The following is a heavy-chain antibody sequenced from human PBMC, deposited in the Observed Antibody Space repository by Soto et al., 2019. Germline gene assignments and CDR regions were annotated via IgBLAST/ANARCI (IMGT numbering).Heavy chain of an antibody. CDR2: INHSGST. Sequence: PSETLSLTWAVYGGSFSGYYWSWIRQPPGKGLEWIGEINHSGSTNYNPSLKSRVTISVDTSKNQFSLKLSSVTAADTAVYYCARGGGVTTVLYYYYYMDVWGKGTTVTVSS. D-gene: IGHD4-17*01. CDR3: ARGGGVTTVLYYYYYMDV. CDR1: GGSFSGYY. J-gene: IGHJ6*03. V-gene: IGHV4-34*01.